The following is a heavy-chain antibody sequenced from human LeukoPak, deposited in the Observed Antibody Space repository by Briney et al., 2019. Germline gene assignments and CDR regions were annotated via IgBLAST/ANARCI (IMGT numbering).Heavy chain of an antibody. D-gene: IGHD5-18*01. CDR2: INSDGSST. J-gene: IGHJ3*02. CDR3: VRDGYSYGFMLAFDI. V-gene: IGHV3-74*01. CDR1: GFTFSGYW. Sequence: GGSLRLSCAASGFTFSGYWMHWVRQAPGKGLVWVSRINSDGSSTSYADSVKGRFTISRDSAKNTLYLQMNSLRAEDTSVYYCVRDGYSYGFMLAFDIWGLGTRVTVSS.